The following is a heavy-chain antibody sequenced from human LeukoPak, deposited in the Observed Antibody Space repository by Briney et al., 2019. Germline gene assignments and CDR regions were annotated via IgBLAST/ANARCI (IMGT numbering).Heavy chain of an antibody. CDR3: ARQPSMATIMGAIDY. CDR1: GYTFTSYA. V-gene: IGHV1-69*06. CDR2: IIPIFGTA. D-gene: IGHD5-24*01. J-gene: IGHJ4*02. Sequence: ASVTVSCKASGYTFTSYAISWVRQTPGQGLEWMGGIIPIFGTANYAQKFQGRVTITADKSMSTAYMELSSLRSEDTAVYYCARQPSMATIMGAIDYWGQGTLVTVSS.